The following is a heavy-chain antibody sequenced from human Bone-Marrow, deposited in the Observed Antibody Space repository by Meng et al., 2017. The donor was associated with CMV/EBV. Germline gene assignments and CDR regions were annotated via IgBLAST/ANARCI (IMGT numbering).Heavy chain of an antibody. CDR3: ARVDTPTYCGGDCYSEMDV. CDR2: ISAYNGNT. Sequence: ASVKVSCKASGYTFTSYDINWVRQATGQGLEWMGWISAYNGNTNYAQKLQGRVTMTTDTSTSTAYMELRSLRSDNTAVYYCARVDTPTYCGGDCYSEMDVWGQGTTVTVYS. J-gene: IGHJ6*02. V-gene: IGHV1-18*01. D-gene: IGHD2-21*01. CDR1: GYTFTSYD.